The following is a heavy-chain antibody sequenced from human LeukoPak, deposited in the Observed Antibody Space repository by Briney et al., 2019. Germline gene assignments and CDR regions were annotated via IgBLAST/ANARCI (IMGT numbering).Heavy chain of an antibody. CDR3: ARDSGSYYNHYYYYMDV. D-gene: IGHD1-26*01. Sequence: ASVKVSCKASGYTFTSYAMNWVRQAPGQGLEWMGWINTNTGNPTYAQGYTGRFVFSLDTSVSTAYLQISSLKAEDTAVYYCARDSGSYYNHYYYYMDVWGKGTTVTVSS. V-gene: IGHV7-4-1*02. CDR2: INTNTGNP. J-gene: IGHJ6*03. CDR1: GYTFTSYA.